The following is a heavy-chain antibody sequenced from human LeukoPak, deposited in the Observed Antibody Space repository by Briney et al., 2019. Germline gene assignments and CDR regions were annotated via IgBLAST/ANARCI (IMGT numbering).Heavy chain of an antibody. D-gene: IGHD3-16*02. J-gene: IGHJ4*02. CDR1: GFTFSSYS. V-gene: IGHV3-48*01. CDR3: ARNYVWGSYRRAIDY. Sequence: GGSLRLSCAASGFTFSSYSMNWVRQAPGKGLEWVSYISSSSSTIYYADSVKGRFTISRDNAKNSLYLQMNSLRAEDTAVYYCARNYVWGSYRRAIDYWGQGTLVTVSS. CDR2: ISSSSSTI.